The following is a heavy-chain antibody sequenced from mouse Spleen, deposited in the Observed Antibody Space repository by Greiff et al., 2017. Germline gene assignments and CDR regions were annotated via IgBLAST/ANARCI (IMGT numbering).Heavy chain of an antibody. Sequence: VQLQQSGAELVKPGASVKMSCKASGYTFTSYWITWVKQRPGQGLEWIGDIYPGSGSTNYNEKFKSKATLTVDTSSSTAYMQLSSLTSEDSAVYYCAREIYYGNYFDYWGQGTTLTVSS. CDR2: IYPGSGST. J-gene: IGHJ2*01. V-gene: IGHV1-55*01. D-gene: IGHD2-1*01. CDR3: AREIYYGNYFDY. CDR1: GYTFTSYW.